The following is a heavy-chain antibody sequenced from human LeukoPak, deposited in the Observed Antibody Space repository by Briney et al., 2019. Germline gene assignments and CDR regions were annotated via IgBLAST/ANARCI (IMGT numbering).Heavy chain of an antibody. V-gene: IGHV7-4-1*02. J-gene: IGHJ4*02. Sequence: GASVKVSCKASGYTFTSYAMNWVRQAPGQGLEWMGWINTNTGNPTYAHGFTGRFVFSLDTSVSTAYLQISSLKAEDTAVCYCARDSLHYYDSSGRHYPSTTPNTFDYWGQGTLVTVSS. CDR2: INTNTGNP. CDR3: ARDSLHYYDSSGRHYPSTTPNTFDY. CDR1: GYTFTSYA. D-gene: IGHD3-22*01.